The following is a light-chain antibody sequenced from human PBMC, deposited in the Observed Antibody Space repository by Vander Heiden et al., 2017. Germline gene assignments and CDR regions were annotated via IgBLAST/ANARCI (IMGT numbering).Light chain of an antibody. J-gene: IGLJ2*01. CDR1: SLRSYY. CDR2: GKN. Sequence: SSELTQDPAVSVALGQTVRITCQGDSLRSYYASWYQQKPGQAPVLVIYGKNNLPSGIPDRLSGSSSGNTASLTITGAQAEDEADYYCNSRDSSGNHLVVFGGGTKLTVL. V-gene: IGLV3-19*01. CDR3: NSRDSSGNHLVV.